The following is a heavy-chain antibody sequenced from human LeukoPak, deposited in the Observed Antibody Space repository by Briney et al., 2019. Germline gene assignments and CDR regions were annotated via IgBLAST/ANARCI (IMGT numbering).Heavy chain of an antibody. CDR2: INGSSGST. CDR3: SKGQGEGSSWHALDS. J-gene: IGHJ4*02. D-gene: IGHD6-13*01. Sequence: GGSLRLSCVVSGFTFSSYAMNWVRQAPGKGVEWVSAINGSSGSTYYADSVKGRFTISRDSSKNTLYLQMNSLRAEDTAIYYCSKGQGEGSSWHALDSWGQGTLVTVSS. CDR1: GFTFSSYA. V-gene: IGHV3-23*01.